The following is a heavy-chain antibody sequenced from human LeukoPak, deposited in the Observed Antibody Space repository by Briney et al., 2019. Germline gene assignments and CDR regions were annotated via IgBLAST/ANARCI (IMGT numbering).Heavy chain of an antibody. J-gene: IGHJ3*02. D-gene: IGHD1-26*01. CDR2: IIPILGIA. Sequence: ASVEVSCKASGGTFSSYAVSWVRQAPGQGLEWMGRIIPILGIANYAQKFQGRVTITADKSTSTAYMELSSLRSEDTAVYYCARDRPDIVEATHASDIWGQGTMVTVSS. V-gene: IGHV1-69*04. CDR1: GGTFSSYA. CDR3: ARDRPDIVEATHASDI.